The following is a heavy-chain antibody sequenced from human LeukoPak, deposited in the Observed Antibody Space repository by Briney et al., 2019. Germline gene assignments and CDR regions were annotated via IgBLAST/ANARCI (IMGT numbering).Heavy chain of an antibody. CDR3: ARGSSSWRNALDI. J-gene: IGHJ3*02. CDR2: ISSSSNYI. D-gene: IGHD6-13*01. V-gene: IGHV3-21*01. Sequence: GGSLRLSCATSGFIFSSYIMNWVRQAPGKGLEWVSSISSSSNYIYYADSVKGRFTISRDNAKNSLYLQMNSLRAEDTAVYYCARGSSSWRNALDIWGQGTMVTVSS. CDR1: GFIFSSYI.